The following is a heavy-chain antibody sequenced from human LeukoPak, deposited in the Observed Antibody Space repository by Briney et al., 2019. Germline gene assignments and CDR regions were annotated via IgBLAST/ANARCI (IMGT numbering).Heavy chain of an antibody. Sequence: ASVKVSCKASGYTFTSYNINWVRQATGQGLEWMGWMNPNSGGTNYAQKFQGRVTMTRDTSISTAYMELSRLRSDDTAVYYCAVSSWSPTNWFDPWGQGTLVTVSS. CDR3: AVSSWSPTNWFDP. CDR1: GYTFTSYN. CDR2: MNPNSGGT. D-gene: IGHD6-13*01. J-gene: IGHJ5*02. V-gene: IGHV1-2*02.